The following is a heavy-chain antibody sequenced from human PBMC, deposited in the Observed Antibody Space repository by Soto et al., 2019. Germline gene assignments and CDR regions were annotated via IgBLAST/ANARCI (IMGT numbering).Heavy chain of an antibody. CDR1: GFTFSNSW. D-gene: IGHD2-2*01. J-gene: IGHJ4*02. V-gene: IGHV3-74*01. CDR3: VKVLARGVGVPRFYFDS. CDR2: INADGTST. Sequence: AGSLRLSCAASGFTFSNSWMHWVRQVSGKGLEWVSRINADGTSTSYADSVKGRFTISRDNAKNTLYLHVNSLRAEDTAVYYCVKVLARGVGVPRFYFDSWGQGALVTVSS.